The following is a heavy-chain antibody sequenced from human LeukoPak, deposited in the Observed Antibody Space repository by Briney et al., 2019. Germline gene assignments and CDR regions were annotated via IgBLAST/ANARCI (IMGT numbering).Heavy chain of an antibody. D-gene: IGHD2-2*02. CDR2: IYYSGST. CDR1: GGSISSSSYY. Sequence: TSETLSLTCTVSGGSISSSSYYWGWIRQPPGKGLEWIGSIYYSGSTYYNPSLKSRVTISVDTSKNQFSLKLSSVTAADTAVYYCASPHLNCSSTSCYTVRAFDIWGQGTMVTVSS. V-gene: IGHV4-39*01. J-gene: IGHJ3*02. CDR3: ASPHLNCSSTSCYTVRAFDI.